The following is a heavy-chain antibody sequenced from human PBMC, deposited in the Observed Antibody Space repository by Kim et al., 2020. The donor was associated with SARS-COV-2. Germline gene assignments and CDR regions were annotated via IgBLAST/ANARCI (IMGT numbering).Heavy chain of an antibody. D-gene: IGHD3-16*01. Sequence: GGSLRLSCAASRFTFSNYPISWVRQPPGKGLEWVSAISRSGGRTYFADFVQGRFTISRDNLKNIVYLHMDSLRAEDTAVYSCARALGEIDPLDYWGQGTLVTLSS. CDR1: RFTFSNYP. V-gene: IGHV3-23*01. CDR3: ARALGEIDPLDY. CDR2: ISRSGGRT. J-gene: IGHJ4*02.